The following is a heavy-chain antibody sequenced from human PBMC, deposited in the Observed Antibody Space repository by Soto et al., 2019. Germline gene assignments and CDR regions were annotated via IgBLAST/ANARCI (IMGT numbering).Heavy chain of an antibody. J-gene: IGHJ5*02. Sequence: SETLSLTCTVSGGSISSYYWSWIRQPPGKGLEWIGYIYYSGSNNYNPSRKSRVNISVDTSKTHFSLKLSSVTAADTAVYYFARGRGSWPNWFDPLGQGTLVTVSS. CDR2: IYYSGSN. CDR1: GGSISSYY. CDR3: ARGRGSWPNWFDP. D-gene: IGHD6-13*01. V-gene: IGHV4-59*01.